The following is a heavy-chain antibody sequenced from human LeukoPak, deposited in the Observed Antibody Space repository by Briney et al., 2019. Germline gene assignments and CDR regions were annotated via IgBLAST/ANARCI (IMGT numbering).Heavy chain of an antibody. CDR1: GYTFTTYV. V-gene: IGHV1-18*01. Sequence: GASVKVSCKTSGYTFTTYVFNWVRQAPGQGLEWMGWISAYNGNTNYAQNLQGRVTMTTDTSTSTAYMEVRSLRSDDTAVYYCARSLWGPDPSGSPYPYYMDVWGKGTTVTISS. J-gene: IGHJ6*03. D-gene: IGHD3-10*01. CDR2: ISAYNGNT. CDR3: ARSLWGPDPSGSPYPYYMDV.